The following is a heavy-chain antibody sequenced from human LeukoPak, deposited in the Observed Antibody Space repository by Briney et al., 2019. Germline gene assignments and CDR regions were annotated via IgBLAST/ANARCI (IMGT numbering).Heavy chain of an antibody. J-gene: IGHJ3*02. D-gene: IGHD3-9*01. CDR2: IYHIGST. CDR3: ARDEYDILNAFDI. CDR1: GGSFSSYY. V-gene: IGHV4-34*01. Sequence: SETLSLTCAVYGGSFSSYYWNWIRQPPGKGLEWIGEIYHIGSTDYNPSLKSRVTISVDTSKNQFSLKLSSVTAADTAVYYCARDEYDILNAFDIWGQGTMVTVSS.